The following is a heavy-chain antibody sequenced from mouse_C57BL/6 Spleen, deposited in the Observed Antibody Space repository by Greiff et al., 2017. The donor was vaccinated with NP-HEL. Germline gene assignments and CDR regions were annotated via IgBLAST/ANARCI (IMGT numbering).Heavy chain of an antibody. D-gene: IGHD1-1*01. CDR1: GFSFTTYA. V-gene: IGHV10-1*01. CDR3: VRQCDYGSSHYFDY. Sequence: EVKLVESGGGLVQPKGSLKLSCAASGFSFTTYAMNWVRQAPGKGVEWVARIRSKSNNYATYYAESVKDRFTISRDDSESMLYLQMNTLKTEDTAMYYCVRQCDYGSSHYFDYWGQGTTLTVSS. J-gene: IGHJ2*01. CDR2: IRSKSNNYAT.